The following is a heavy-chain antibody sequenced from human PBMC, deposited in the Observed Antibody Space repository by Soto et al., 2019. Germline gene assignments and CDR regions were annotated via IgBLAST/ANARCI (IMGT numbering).Heavy chain of an antibody. Sequence: GGSLRLSCAASGFTFSSYAMSWVRQAPGKGLEWVSAISGSGGSTYYADSVKGRFTISRDNSKNTLYLQMNSLRAEDTAVYYCAKVIVSYDILTGYYPAIYYYYGMDVWGQGTTVTVS. CDR2: ISGSGGST. V-gene: IGHV3-23*01. J-gene: IGHJ6*02. CDR3: AKVIVSYDILTGYYPAIYYYYGMDV. D-gene: IGHD3-9*01. CDR1: GFTFSSYA.